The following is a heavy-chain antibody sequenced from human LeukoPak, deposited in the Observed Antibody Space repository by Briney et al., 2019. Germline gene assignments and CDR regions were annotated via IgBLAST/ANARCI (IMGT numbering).Heavy chain of an antibody. J-gene: IGHJ3*02. CDR1: GFTFSSYA. Sequence: GGSLRLSCAASGFTFSSYAMHWVRQAPGKGLEWVAVISYDGSNKYYADSVKGRFTISRDNSKNTLYLQMNSLRAEDTAVYYCARDGNYGSGSYLGFLFDIWGQGTMVTVSS. CDR2: ISYDGSNK. V-gene: IGHV3-30-3*01. D-gene: IGHD3-10*01. CDR3: ARDGNYGSGSYLGFLFDI.